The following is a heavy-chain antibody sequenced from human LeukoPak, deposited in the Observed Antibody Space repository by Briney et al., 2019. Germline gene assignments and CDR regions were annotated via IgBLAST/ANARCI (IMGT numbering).Heavy chain of an antibody. Sequence: ASVKVSCKASGYTFISYYMHWVRQAPGQGLEWMGIINPSGGSTSYAQKFQGRVTMTRDMSTSTVYMELSSLRSEDTAVYYCARDLNGWELADYWGQGTLVTVSS. J-gene: IGHJ4*02. CDR2: INPSGGST. V-gene: IGHV1-46*01. CDR3: ARDLNGWELADY. D-gene: IGHD1-26*01. CDR1: GYTFISYY.